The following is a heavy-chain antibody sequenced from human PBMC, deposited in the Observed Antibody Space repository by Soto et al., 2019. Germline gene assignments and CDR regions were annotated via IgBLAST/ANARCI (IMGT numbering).Heavy chain of an antibody. Sequence: QVQLQESGPGLVKPSQTLSLTCTVSGGSISSGGYYWSWIRQHPGKGLEWIGYIHYSGSTYYNPSLKSRVTISVDPSKNQFSLKLSSVTAADTAVYYCARGSNLWFGESGDAFDIWGQGTMVTVSS. CDR1: GGSISSGGYY. J-gene: IGHJ3*02. CDR3: ARGSNLWFGESGDAFDI. CDR2: IHYSGST. D-gene: IGHD3-10*01. V-gene: IGHV4-31*03.